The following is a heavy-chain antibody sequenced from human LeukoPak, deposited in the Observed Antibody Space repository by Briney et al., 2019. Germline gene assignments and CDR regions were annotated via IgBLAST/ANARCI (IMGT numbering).Heavy chain of an antibody. J-gene: IGHJ5*02. CDR2: IYYSGST. D-gene: IGHD3-22*01. CDR1: DDSISDYY. CDR3: ARGTMIVVVPGGWFDP. V-gene: IGHV4-59*08. Sequence: SETLSLTCTVSDDSISDYYRGWIRQPPGKGLEWIGYIYYSGSTNYNPSLKSRVTISVDTSKNQFSLKLSSVTAADTAVYYCARGTMIVVVPGGWFDPWGQGTLVTVSS.